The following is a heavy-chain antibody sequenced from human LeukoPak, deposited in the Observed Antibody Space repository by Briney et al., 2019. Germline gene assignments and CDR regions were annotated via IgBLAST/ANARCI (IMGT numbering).Heavy chain of an antibody. D-gene: IGHD6-19*01. V-gene: IGHV4-4*07. CDR2: IYTSGST. CDR1: GGSISSYY. J-gene: IGHJ3*02. CDR3: ARGISSGWYGAFDI. Sequence: SETLSLTCTVSGGSISSYYWSWIRQPAGKGLEWIGRIYTSGSTNYNPSLKSRVTMSVDTSKNQFSLKLSSVTAADTAVYYCARGISSGWYGAFDIGGQGTMVTVSS.